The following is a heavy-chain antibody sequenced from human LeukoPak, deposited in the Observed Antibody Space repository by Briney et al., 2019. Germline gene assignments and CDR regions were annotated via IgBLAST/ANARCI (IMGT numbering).Heavy chain of an antibody. CDR1: GGTFISYA. J-gene: IGHJ3*02. CDR2: IIPIFGTA. V-gene: IGHV1-69*13. CDR3: ARGLDDYGDYTNAFDI. D-gene: IGHD4-17*01. Sequence: SVKVSCTASGGTFISYAISWVRQAPGQGLEWMGGIIPIFGTANYAQKFQGRVTITADESTSTAYMELSSLRSEDTAVYYCARGLDDYGDYTNAFDIWGQGTMVTVSS.